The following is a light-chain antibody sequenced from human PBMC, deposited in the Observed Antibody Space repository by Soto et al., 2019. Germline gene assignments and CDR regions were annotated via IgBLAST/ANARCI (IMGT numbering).Light chain of an antibody. CDR3: QQYNSYWT. J-gene: IGKJ1*01. Sequence: DIQMTQSPSTLSVSLGDRVTITWRASQSISGWLAWYQQQPGKAPKLLIYKASSLESGVPSRFSGSASGTESTLTISSLKPDDFATYYCQQYNSYWTFGQGTKVDIK. CDR2: KAS. CDR1: QSISGW. V-gene: IGKV1-5*03.